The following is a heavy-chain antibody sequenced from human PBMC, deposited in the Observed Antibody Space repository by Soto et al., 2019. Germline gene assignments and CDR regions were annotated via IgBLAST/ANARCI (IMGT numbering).Heavy chain of an antibody. CDR3: ARELLLFGDVPAAGGHNYMDV. CDR2: IYYSGST. D-gene: IGHD3-10*01. CDR1: GGSISSGGYY. J-gene: IGHJ6*03. V-gene: IGHV4-31*03. Sequence: SETLSLTCTVSGGSISSGGYYWSWIRQHPGKGLEWIGYIYYSGSTYYNPSLKSRVTISVDTSKNQFSLKLSSVTAADTAVYYCARELLLFGDVPAAGGHNYMDVWGKGTTVTVSS.